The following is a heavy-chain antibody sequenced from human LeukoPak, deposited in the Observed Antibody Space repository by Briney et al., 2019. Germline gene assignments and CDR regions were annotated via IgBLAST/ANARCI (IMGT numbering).Heavy chain of an antibody. CDR1: GGTFSSYA. V-gene: IGHV1-69*05. CDR3: VRDLGDYSYGEDF. CDR2: IIPIFGTA. J-gene: IGHJ4*02. Sequence: ASVTVSCKASGGTFSSYAISWVRQAPGQGLEWMGGIIPIFGTANYAQKFQGRVTITTDESTSTAYMELSSLRSEDTAVYYCVRDLGDYSYGEDFWGQGTLVTVSS. D-gene: IGHD5-18*01.